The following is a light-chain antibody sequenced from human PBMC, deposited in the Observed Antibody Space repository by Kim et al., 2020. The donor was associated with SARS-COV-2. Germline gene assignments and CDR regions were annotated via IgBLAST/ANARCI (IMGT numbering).Light chain of an antibody. CDR1: ALPNQY. CDR3: QSADSSGTHWV. CDR2: KDS. Sequence: PGQEAKITCSGDALPNQYAYWYQQKPGQAPVVVIYKDSERPSGIPERFSGSSSGTTVTLTNSGVQAEDEADYYCQSADSSGTHWVFGGGTQLTVL. V-gene: IGLV3-25*03. J-gene: IGLJ3*02.